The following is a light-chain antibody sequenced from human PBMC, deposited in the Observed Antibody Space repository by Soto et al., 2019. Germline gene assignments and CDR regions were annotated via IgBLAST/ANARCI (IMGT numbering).Light chain of an antibody. Sequence: QSVLTQPPSVSGAPGQRVTISCTGSSSNIGAGYDVHWYQQLPGTAPKLLIYGNSNRPSGVPDRCSGSKSGTSASLAITGLQAEDEAEYYCQSYDSSLSGSNVVFGGGTKLTVL. CDR2: GNS. V-gene: IGLV1-40*01. CDR1: SSNIGAGYD. J-gene: IGLJ2*01. CDR3: QSYDSSLSGSNVV.